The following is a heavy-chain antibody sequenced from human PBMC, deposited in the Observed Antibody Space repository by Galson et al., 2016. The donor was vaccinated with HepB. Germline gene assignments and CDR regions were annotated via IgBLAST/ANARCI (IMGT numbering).Heavy chain of an antibody. V-gene: IGHV4-61*01. D-gene: IGHD3-3*01. CDR3: ARYYTFVSNYFDP. J-gene: IGHJ5*02. CDR1: AGSVSSSSYY. CDR2: IQYSGST. Sequence: ETLSLTCTVSAGSVSSSSYYWSWIRQPPGKGLEWIGYIQYSGSTNYNSTPKSRVIMSVDTSKNQFPLKLSSVTAADTAVYYCARYYTFVSNYFDPWGQGTLVIVSS.